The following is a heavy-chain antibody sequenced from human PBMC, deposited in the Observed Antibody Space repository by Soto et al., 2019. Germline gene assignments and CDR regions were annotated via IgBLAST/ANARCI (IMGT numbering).Heavy chain of an antibody. J-gene: IGHJ4*02. D-gene: IGHD3-3*01. CDR2: INGDGSRT. CDR3: ARGTI. V-gene: IGHV3-74*01. CDR1: GFTFRRYW. Sequence: EVQVVESGGGLAQPVGSLRLYCVVSGFTFRRYWMHWLRQSSGQGLVCVSWINGDGSRTENADSVKGRFTIYRDNAKNMLYRQRNSLRDEQTAGYAGARGTIRGQGTLVTVSS.